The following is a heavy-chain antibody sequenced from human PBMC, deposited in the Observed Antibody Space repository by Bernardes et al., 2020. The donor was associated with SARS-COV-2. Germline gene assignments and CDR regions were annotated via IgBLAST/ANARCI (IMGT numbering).Heavy chain of an antibody. CDR2: IYWDDDE. J-gene: IGHJ5*02. D-gene: IGHD2-2*01. CDR3: AHRRTGPLPANWGDP. CDR1: GFSLTTTGVG. Sequence: SGPTLVKPTQTLTLTCTFSGFSLTTTGVGVGWIRHPPGKALEWLALIYWDDDERYSPSLKSRLTITKDTSQNQVVLTMTNMDPVDTSTCYCAHRRTGPLPANWGDPWGQGILVTVAS. V-gene: IGHV2-5*02.